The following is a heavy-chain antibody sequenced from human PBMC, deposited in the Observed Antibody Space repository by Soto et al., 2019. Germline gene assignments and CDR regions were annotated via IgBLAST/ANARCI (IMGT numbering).Heavy chain of an antibody. V-gene: IGHV3-15*07. Sequence: GGSLRLSCAASGFTFSNAWMNWVRQAPGKGLEWVGRIKSKTDGGTTDYAAPVKGRFTISRDDSKNTLYLQMNSLKTEDTAVYYCTTERGVYYDILTGYYTSDYWGQGTLVTVSS. CDR2: IKSKTDGGTT. D-gene: IGHD3-9*01. J-gene: IGHJ4*02. CDR1: GFTFSNAW. CDR3: TTERGVYYDILTGYYTSDY.